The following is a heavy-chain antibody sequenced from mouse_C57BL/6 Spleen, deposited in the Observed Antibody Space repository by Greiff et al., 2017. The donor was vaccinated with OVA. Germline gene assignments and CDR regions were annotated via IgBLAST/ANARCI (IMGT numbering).Heavy chain of an antibody. J-gene: IGHJ1*03. CDR1: GYSITSGYY. V-gene: IGHV3-6*01. CDR3: AREVFYYDYDGWYFDV. Sequence: EVKVEESGPGLVKPSQSLSLTCSVTGYSITSGYYWNWIRQFPGNKLEWMGYISYDGSNNYNPSLKNRISITRDTSKNQFFLKLNSVTTEDTATYYCAREVFYYDYDGWYFDVWGTGTTVTVSS. D-gene: IGHD2-4*01. CDR2: ISYDGSN.